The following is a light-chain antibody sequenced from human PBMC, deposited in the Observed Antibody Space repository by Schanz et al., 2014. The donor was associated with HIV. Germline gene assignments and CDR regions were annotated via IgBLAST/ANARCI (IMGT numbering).Light chain of an antibody. CDR1: SMAFSSSNF. J-gene: IGLJ2*01. Sequence: QSALTQPTSVSGSPGQSITISCTGASMAFSSSNFVSWYQQHPGKAPQLMIYEVTKRPSGVSSRFSGSKSGNTASLTISGLQSEDEADYYCSSYTSSSTLFGGGTKLTVL. CDR2: EVT. V-gene: IGLV2-14*01. CDR3: SSYTSSSTL.